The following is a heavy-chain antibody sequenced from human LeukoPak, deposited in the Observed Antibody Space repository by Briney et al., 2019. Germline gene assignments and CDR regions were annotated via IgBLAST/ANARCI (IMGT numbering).Heavy chain of an antibody. J-gene: IGHJ4*02. V-gene: IGHV4-34*01. CDR1: GGSFSGYY. CDR2: INHSGST. CDR3: ARAPYSSSWYTDYFDY. D-gene: IGHD6-13*01. Sequence: PSETLSLTCAVYGGSFSGYYWSWIRQPPGKGLEWIGEINHSGSTNYNPSLKSRVTISVDTSKNQFSLKLSSVTAADTAVYYCARAPYSSSWYTDYFDYWGRGTLVTVSS.